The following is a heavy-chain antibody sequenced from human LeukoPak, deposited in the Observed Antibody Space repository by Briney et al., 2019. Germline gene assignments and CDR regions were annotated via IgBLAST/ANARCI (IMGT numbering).Heavy chain of an antibody. V-gene: IGHV3-23*01. CDR2: NGGGNTT. Sequence: SGGSLRLSCAASGFAFSSFAMGWVRQSPGKGLEWLSNGGGNTTFYADSLKGHFTISRDNSKNTLYLHMDSLRPDDTAIYYCTKELHVAVAVADYYYFYMDVWGRGTAVTVSS. D-gene: IGHD6-19*01. J-gene: IGHJ6*03. CDR1: GFAFSSFA. CDR3: TKELHVAVAVADYYYFYMDV.